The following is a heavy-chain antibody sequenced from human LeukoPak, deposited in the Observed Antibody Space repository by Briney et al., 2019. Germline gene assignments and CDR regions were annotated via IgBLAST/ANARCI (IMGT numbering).Heavy chain of an antibody. Sequence: PGGSLRLSCAASGFTVSSNYMNWVRQAPGKGLQWVSVIYSGGTTDYADYVKGRFIISRDNSKNTVYLQMNSLRAEDTAMYHCARSSGGSHFDYWGQGTLVTVSS. D-gene: IGHD1-26*01. CDR1: GFTVSSNY. CDR3: ARSSGGSHFDY. J-gene: IGHJ4*02. CDR2: IYSGGTT. V-gene: IGHV3-53*01.